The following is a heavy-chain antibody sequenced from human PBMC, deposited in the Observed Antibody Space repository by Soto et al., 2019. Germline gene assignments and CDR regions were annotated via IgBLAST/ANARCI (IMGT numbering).Heavy chain of an antibody. J-gene: IGHJ4*02. CDR1: GGSFSTSS. D-gene: IGHD7-27*01. CDR3: ARDVVRSTGGDS. Sequence: QVQLVQSGAQVTEPGTSVKVSCRASGGSFSTSSFVWVRQGPGQGLEWMGGIIPIFSKTNVAPKFQDRITFTAEESTRTVYMELSSLRSEDTAIYYCARDVVRSTGGDSWGQGTLVTVSS. CDR2: IIPIFSKT. V-gene: IGHV1-69*01.